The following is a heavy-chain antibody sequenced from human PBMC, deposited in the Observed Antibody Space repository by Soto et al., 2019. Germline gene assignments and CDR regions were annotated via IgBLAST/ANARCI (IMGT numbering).Heavy chain of an antibody. D-gene: IGHD1-26*01. CDR2: IWYDGSNK. CDR1: GFTLSSYG. Sequence: GGSLRLSCAASGFTLSSYGMHWVRQARGKGLEWVAVIWYDGSNKYYADSVKGRFTISRDNSKNTLYLQMNSLRAEDTAVYYCARDPSTVGEGWLPSPKYYYYYYGMDVWGQGTTVTVSS. J-gene: IGHJ6*02. V-gene: IGHV3-33*01. CDR3: ARDPSTVGEGWLPSPKYYYYYYGMDV.